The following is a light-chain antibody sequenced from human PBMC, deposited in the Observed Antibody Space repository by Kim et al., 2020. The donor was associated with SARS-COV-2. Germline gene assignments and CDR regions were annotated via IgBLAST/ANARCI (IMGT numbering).Light chain of an antibody. Sequence: YATEGNRVTITCRASQRISSYLNWYQEKPGKAPQLLIYAASSVQSGVPSRFSGSGSWTDFNLSISSLEAEDFATYYCQQSYSVPYTFGQGTKLEI. CDR1: QRISSY. CDR2: AAS. J-gene: IGKJ2*01. V-gene: IGKV1-39*01. CDR3: QQSYSVPYT.